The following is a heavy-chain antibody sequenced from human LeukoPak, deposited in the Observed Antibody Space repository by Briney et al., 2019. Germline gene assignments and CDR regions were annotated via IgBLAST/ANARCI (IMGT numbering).Heavy chain of an antibody. D-gene: IGHD4-17*01. J-gene: IGHJ1*01. CDR3: AKEIYGDSTGARFQH. V-gene: IGHV3-23*01. Sequence: GGSLRLSCAASGFRFSSYAMSWARQAPGKGLEWVSVISGSGGSTYYADSVKGRFTVSRDNSKNTVYLQMNSLRAEDTAVYYCAKEIYGDSTGARFQHWGQGTLLTVSS. CDR1: GFRFSSYA. CDR2: ISGSGGST.